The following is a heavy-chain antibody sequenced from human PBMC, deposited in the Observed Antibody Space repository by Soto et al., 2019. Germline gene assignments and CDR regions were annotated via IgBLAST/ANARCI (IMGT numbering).Heavy chain of an antibody. J-gene: IGHJ6*02. D-gene: IGHD2-2*01. CDR2: INPNSGGT. Sequence: QVQLVQSGAEVKKPGASVKVSCKASGYTFTGYYMHWVRQAPGQGLEWMGWINPNSGGTNYAQKCQGWGTMTRDTSISTAYMELSRRRSDDTAVYYCAREEVPPYCSSTSCKYYYYYGMDVWGQGTTVTVSS. CDR1: GYTFTGYY. V-gene: IGHV1-2*04. CDR3: AREEVPPYCSSTSCKYYYYYGMDV.